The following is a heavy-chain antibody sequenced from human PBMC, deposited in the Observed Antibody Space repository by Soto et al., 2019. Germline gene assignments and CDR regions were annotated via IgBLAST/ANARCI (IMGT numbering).Heavy chain of an antibody. J-gene: IGHJ4*02. Sequence: GGSLRLSCAASGFTFSSYGMHWVRQAPGKGLEWVAVISYDGSNKYYADSVKGRFTISRDNSKNTLYLQMNSLRAEDTAVYYCAKQSSLGWYYDSSGYYPERWGQGTLVTVSS. CDR1: GFTFSSYG. CDR3: AKQSSLGWYYDSSGYYPER. D-gene: IGHD3-22*01. V-gene: IGHV3-30*18. CDR2: ISYDGSNK.